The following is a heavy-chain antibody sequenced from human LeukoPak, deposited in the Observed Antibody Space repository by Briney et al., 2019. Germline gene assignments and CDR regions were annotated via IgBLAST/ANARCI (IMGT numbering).Heavy chain of an antibody. J-gene: IGHJ4*02. CDR3: ARRDLYGDFDY. CDR1: GGSFSGYY. CDR2: INHSGST. D-gene: IGHD4-17*01. Sequence: SETLSLTCAVYGGSFSGYYWSWIRQPPGKGLEWIGEINHSGSTNYNPSLKSRVTISVDTSKNQFSLKLSSVTAADTAVYYCARRDLYGDFDYWGQGTLVTVSS. V-gene: IGHV4-34*01.